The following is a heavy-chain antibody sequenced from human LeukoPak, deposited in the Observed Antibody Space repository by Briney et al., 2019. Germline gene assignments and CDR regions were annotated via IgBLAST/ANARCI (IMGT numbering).Heavy chain of an antibody. CDR1: GFTFSSYA. Sequence: GGSLRLSCAASGFTFSSYAMSWVRQAPGKGLEWVSAISGSGGSTYYADSVKGRFTISRDNSKNTLYLQMNSLRAEDTAVYYCAHPTAVARYLDYWGQGNLVTVSS. CDR3: AHPTAVARYLDY. J-gene: IGHJ4*02. CDR2: ISGSGGST. D-gene: IGHD6-19*01. V-gene: IGHV3-23*01.